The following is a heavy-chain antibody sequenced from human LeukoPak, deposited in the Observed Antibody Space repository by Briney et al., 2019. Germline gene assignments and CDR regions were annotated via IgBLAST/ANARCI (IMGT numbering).Heavy chain of an antibody. D-gene: IGHD6-19*01. CDR2: ITHSGNT. Sequence: PSETVSLTCSVHGGSFSGYFWIWLRQPPGKGLEWIGEITHSGNTNYNSSLKRRVTISVDTSNNQFSLNLNSVTAADTSVYYCARRIGYSSAWPHWYFDLWGRGTLVTVSS. CDR3: ARRIGYSSAWPHWYFDL. CDR1: GGSFSGYF. J-gene: IGHJ2*01. V-gene: IGHV4-34*01.